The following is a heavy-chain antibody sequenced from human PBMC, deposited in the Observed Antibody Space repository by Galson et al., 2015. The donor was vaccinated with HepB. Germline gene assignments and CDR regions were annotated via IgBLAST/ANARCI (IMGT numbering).Heavy chain of an antibody. CDR1: GFTFSSYA. V-gene: IGHV3-23*01. Sequence: SLRLSCAASGFTFSSYAMSWVRQAPGKGLEWVSAISGSGGSTYYADSVKGRFTISRDNSKNTLYLQMNSLRAEDTAVYYCAKVWRWELLPNWFDPWGQGTLVTVSS. CDR3: AKVWRWELLPNWFDP. CDR2: ISGSGGST. J-gene: IGHJ5*02. D-gene: IGHD1-26*01.